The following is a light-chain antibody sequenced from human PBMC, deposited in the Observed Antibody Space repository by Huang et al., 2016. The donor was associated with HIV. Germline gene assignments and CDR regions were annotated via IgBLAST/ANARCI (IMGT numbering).Light chain of an antibody. CDR3: QQRSNWSFA. CDR2: DAS. J-gene: IGKJ3*01. CDR1: QSVSSY. Sequence: IVLTQSPATLSLSPGERPTLSCRASQSVSSYFTLYQQKPGQAPRLLIYDASNRATGIPARLSGSGSLTDFTLTFSSLEPEDFAVYYCQQRSNWSFAFGPGTKVDIK. V-gene: IGKV3-11*01.